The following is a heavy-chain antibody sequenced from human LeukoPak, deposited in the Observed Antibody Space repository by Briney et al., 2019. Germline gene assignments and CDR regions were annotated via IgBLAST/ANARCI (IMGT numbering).Heavy chain of an antibody. CDR1: GYTFTSYG. J-gene: IGHJ4*02. CDR2: ISAYNGNT. D-gene: IGHD3-10*01. CDR3: ARDAKGLLLRYGSGSYDY. Sequence: ASVKVSCKASGYTFTSYGISWVRQAPGQGLEWMGWISAYNGNTNYAQKLQGRVTMTTDTSTSTAYMELRSPRSDDTAVYYCARDAKGLLLRYGSGSYDYWGQGTLVTVSS. V-gene: IGHV1-18*01.